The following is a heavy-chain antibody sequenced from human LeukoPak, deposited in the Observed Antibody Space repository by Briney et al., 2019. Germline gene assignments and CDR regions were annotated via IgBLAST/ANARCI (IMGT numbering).Heavy chain of an antibody. CDR1: GFTVSSNY. V-gene: IGHV3-53*01. Sequence: GGSLRLSCAASGFTVSSNYMSWVRQAPGKGLEWVSVIYSGGSTYYADSVKGRFTISRDNSKNTLYLQMNSLRAEDTAVYYCARELNYYDSSGYYGHFDYWGQGTLVTVSS. CDR2: IYSGGST. D-gene: IGHD3-22*01. J-gene: IGHJ4*02. CDR3: ARELNYYDSSGYYGHFDY.